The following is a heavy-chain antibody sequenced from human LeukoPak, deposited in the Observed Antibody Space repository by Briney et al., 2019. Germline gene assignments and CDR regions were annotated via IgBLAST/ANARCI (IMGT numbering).Heavy chain of an antibody. V-gene: IGHV3-53*01. J-gene: IGHJ5*02. CDR3: ARDYGGNSRWFDP. CDR2: IYSGGST. D-gene: IGHD4-23*01. Sequence: PGGSLRLSCAASGFTFSSYAMNWVRQAPGKGLEWVSVIYSGGSTYYADSVKGRFTISRDNSKNTLYLQMNSLRAEDTAVYYCARDYGGNSRWFDPWGQGTLVTVSS. CDR1: GFTFSSYA.